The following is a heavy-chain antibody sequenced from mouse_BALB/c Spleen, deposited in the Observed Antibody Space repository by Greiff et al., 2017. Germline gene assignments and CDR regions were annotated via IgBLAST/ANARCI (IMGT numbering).Heavy chain of an antibody. D-gene: IGHD4-1*02. CDR1: GYTFTSYY. V-gene: IGHV1S56*01. J-gene: IGHJ1*01. CDR3: ARGNWDYWYFDV. CDR2: IYPGNVNT. Sequence: QVHVKQSGPELVKPGASVRISCKASGYTFTSYYIHWVKQRPGQGLEWIGWIYPGNVNTKYNEKFKGKATLTADKSSSTAYMQLSSLTSEDSAVYFCARGNWDYWYFDVWGAGTTVTVSS.